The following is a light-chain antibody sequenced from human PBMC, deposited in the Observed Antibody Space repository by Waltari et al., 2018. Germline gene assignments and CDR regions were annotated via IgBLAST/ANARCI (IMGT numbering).Light chain of an antibody. V-gene: IGLV2-23*02. CDR3: CSYAGGSTVV. J-gene: IGLJ2*01. CDR2: EIT. Sequence: QSALTQPASVSGSPGQPITISCTGTSSDVGSYNLVSWYQKRPGKAPKLMIYEITKRPSGVSNRFSGSKSGKTASLTISGLQAEDEADYYCCSYAGGSTVVFGGGTKVTVL. CDR1: SSDVGSYNL.